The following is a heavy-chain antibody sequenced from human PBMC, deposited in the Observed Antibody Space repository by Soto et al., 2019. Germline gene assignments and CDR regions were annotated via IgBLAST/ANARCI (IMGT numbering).Heavy chain of an antibody. CDR3: HANSYSSSRHDDALDI. CDR2: IYYSGST. V-gene: IGHV4-31*03. Sequence: TLSLTCTVSCGSISSGGYYCSWILQHPGKGLEWIGYIYYSGSTYYNPSLKSRVTISVDTSKNQFYLKLSSVTAADTAVYYCHANSYSSSRHDDALDIWGQGTMVTVSS. J-gene: IGHJ3*02. D-gene: IGHD6-13*01. CDR1: CGSISSGGYY.